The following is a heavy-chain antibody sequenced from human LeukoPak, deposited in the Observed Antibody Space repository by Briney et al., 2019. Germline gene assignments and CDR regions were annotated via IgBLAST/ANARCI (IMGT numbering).Heavy chain of an antibody. V-gene: IGHV3-23*01. J-gene: IGHJ6*04. D-gene: IGHD1-26*01. CDR2: ISGSGGST. Sequence: GGSLRLSCAASGFTFSSYGMSWVRQAPGKGLEWASAISGSGGSTYYADSVKGRFTISRDNSKNTLYLQMNSLRAEDTAVYYCAKVHRGSYYMGAFDIWGKGTTVTISS. CDR3: AKVHRGSYYMGAFDI. CDR1: GFTFSSYG.